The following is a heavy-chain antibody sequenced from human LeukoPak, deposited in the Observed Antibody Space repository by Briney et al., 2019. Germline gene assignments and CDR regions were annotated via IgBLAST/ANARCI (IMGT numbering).Heavy chain of an antibody. CDR3: ARAPRRFRGIIITPLYYFDY. J-gene: IGHJ4*02. CDR1: GFTFSSYA. V-gene: IGHV3-21*04. Sequence: GGSLRLSCAASGFTFSSYAMNWVRQAPGKGLEWVSSISSSSTYIYYADSVKGPFTISRDNAKNSLYLQMNSLRAEDTAVYYCARAPRRFRGIIITPLYYFDYWGQGTLVTVSS. D-gene: IGHD3-10*01. CDR2: ISSSSTYI.